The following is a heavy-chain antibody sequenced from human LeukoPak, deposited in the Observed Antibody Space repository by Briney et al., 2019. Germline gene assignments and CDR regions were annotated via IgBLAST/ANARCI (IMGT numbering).Heavy chain of an antibody. V-gene: IGHV3-33*01. D-gene: IGHD2-2*03. J-gene: IGHJ6*04. Sequence: GGSLRLSCAASGFTFSNFGMHWVRQAPGKGLEWVAIIWFDGSDKYYADSVKGRFTISRDNSKNTLSLQMNSLRAADTVVYYCARAHPGYCTGTTCPGDYYYGVDVWGKGTTVTVSS. CDR2: IWFDGSDK. CDR1: GFTFSNFG. CDR3: ARAHPGYCTGTTCPGDYYYGVDV.